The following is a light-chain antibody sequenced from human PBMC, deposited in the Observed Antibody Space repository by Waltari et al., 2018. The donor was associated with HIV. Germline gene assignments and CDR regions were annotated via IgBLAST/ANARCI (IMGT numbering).Light chain of an antibody. Sequence: QYVLTQPPSASGTPGQRVTISCSGSTPNIGSNTVNWYQQLPGPAPKLLIYTTNQRPAGVPDRFSGSKSGASASLAISGLQSDDEADYYCATWDDSLNGPVFGGGTKLTVL. CDR1: TPNIGSNT. J-gene: IGLJ3*02. CDR3: ATWDDSLNGPV. CDR2: TTN. V-gene: IGLV1-44*01.